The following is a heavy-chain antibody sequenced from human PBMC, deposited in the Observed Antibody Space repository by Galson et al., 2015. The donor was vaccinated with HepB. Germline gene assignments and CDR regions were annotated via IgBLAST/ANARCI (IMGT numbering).Heavy chain of an antibody. CDR2: IIPIFGTA. J-gene: IGHJ2*01. CDR3: ARDSSDSSGYYYASLNWYFDL. Sequence: SVKVSCKASGGTFSSYAISWVRQAPGQGLEWMGGIIPIFGTANYAQKFQGRVTITADESTSTAYMELSSLRSEDTAVYYCARDSSDSSGYYYASLNWYFDLWGRGTLVTVSS. D-gene: IGHD3-22*01. CDR1: GGTFSSYA. V-gene: IGHV1-69*13.